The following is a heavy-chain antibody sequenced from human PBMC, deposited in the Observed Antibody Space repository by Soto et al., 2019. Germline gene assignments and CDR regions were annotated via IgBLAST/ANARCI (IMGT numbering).Heavy chain of an antibody. Sequence: EVQVVESGGGLVQPGGSLRLSCAASGFSISDCSMNWVRRAPGKGLEWISYISTNNDAIYYADSVKGRFTISRDNAKNSLYLQMNSLRAEDTALYYCASVLGSRRSGSYPSYWGQGTLVTVSS. CDR3: ASVLGSRRSGSYPSY. CDR1: GFSISDCS. D-gene: IGHD3-10*01. J-gene: IGHJ4*02. CDR2: ISTNNDAI. V-gene: IGHV3-48*01.